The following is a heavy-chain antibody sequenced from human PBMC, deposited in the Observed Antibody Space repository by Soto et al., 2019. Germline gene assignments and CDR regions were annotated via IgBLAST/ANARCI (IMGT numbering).Heavy chain of an antibody. V-gene: IGHV3-30-3*01. CDR2: ISYDGTNK. J-gene: IGHJ4*02. Sequence: GGSLRLSCAASGFSFSISPMHWVRQAPGKGLEWVALISYDGTNKFYADSVKGRFTISRDNSKSTLYLQVDSLRPEDAAVYYCARDPKTSGGQHWAFNYFDSWGQGTLVTV. CDR3: ARDPKTSGGQHWAFNYFDS. D-gene: IGHD7-27*01. CDR1: GFSFSISP.